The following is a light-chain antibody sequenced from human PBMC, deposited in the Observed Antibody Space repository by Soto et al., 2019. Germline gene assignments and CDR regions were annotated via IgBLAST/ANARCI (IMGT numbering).Light chain of an antibody. CDR3: QHYNSYSEA. Sequence: DIQVTQSTSTLSGSVGDRVTITCRASQTISSWLAWYQQKPGKAPKLLIYKASTLKSGVPSRFSGSGSGTEFTLTISSLQPDDFATYYCQHYNSYSEAFDQGTKVDIK. CDR2: KAS. V-gene: IGKV1-5*03. CDR1: QTISSW. J-gene: IGKJ1*01.